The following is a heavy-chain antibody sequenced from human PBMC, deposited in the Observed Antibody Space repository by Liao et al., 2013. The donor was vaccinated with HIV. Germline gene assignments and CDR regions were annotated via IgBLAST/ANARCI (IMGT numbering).Heavy chain of an antibody. CDR1: GGSMGETY. CDR3: ASLPRGQLVNAYFRN. V-gene: IGHV4-59*01. J-gene: IGHJ4*01. Sequence: QVQLQESGPGMVKSSETLSLTCTVSGGSMGETYWSWLRLSPGKGLEWIGYIFHTGHTNYSPSLKGRVSISVDTSEGQFSLRLRSVTAADTAVYFCASLPRGQLVNAYFRNWGRGTLVSVTA. CDR2: IFHTGHT. D-gene: IGHD5-24*01.